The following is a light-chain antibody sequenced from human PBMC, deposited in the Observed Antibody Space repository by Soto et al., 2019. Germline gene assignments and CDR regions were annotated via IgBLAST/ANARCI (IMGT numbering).Light chain of an antibody. J-gene: IGKJ5*01. Sequence: EIPLTQSPSSRAASVVDRLTLTCRASRNVSIYLNWYQHKPGKGPTLLIHATSNLQIGVPSRFSGSGSGTEFTLTISSLEPEDFGTYYCQQSYKMPSFGQGTRLEI. CDR1: RNVSIY. CDR3: QQSYKMPS. CDR2: ATS. V-gene: IGKV1-39*01.